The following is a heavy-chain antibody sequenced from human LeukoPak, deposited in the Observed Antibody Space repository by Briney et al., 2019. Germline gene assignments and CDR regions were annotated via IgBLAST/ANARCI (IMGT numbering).Heavy chain of an antibody. J-gene: IGHJ3*01. D-gene: IGHD2-21*02. V-gene: IGHV3-66*01. CDR2: LYANGGT. CDR1: GFIASSNY. Sequence: PGGSLTLSCAASGFIASSNYMNWVRQAPGKGLEWVSVLYANGGTAYADSVNGRFTVSRDNSKNTLYPQMNSLRVEDTAVYYCARDEVGCGGDCYGDAFDLWGQGTLVTVSS. CDR3: ARDEVGCGGDCYGDAFDL.